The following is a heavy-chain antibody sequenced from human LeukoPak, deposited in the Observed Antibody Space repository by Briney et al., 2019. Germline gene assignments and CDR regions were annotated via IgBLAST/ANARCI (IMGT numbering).Heavy chain of an antibody. CDR2: ISSSSSYI. D-gene: IGHD3-10*02. CDR1: GFTFSSYS. J-gene: IGHJ6*03. V-gene: IGHV3-21*01. CDR3: AREKSSVITVIGVGYYYYYMVV. Sequence: GGSLRLSCAASGFTFSSYSMNWVRQAPGKGLEWVSSISSSSSYIYYADSVKGRFTISRDNAKNSLYLQMNSLRAEDTAVYYCAREKSSVITVIGVGYYYYYMVVWGKGTTVTVSS.